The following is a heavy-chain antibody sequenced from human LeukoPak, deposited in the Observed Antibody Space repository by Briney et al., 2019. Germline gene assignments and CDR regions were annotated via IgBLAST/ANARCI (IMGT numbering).Heavy chain of an antibody. V-gene: IGHV1-69*13. CDR2: IIPIFGTA. D-gene: IGHD2-2*01. CDR1: GGTFSSYA. Sequence: ASVKVSCKASGGTFSSYAISWVRQAPGQGLEWMGGIIPIFGTANYAQKFQGRVTITADESTSTAYMELSSLRSEDTAVYYCARDPQYCSSTSCSNWGYDYWGQGTLVTVSS. CDR3: ARDPQYCSSTSCSNWGYDY. J-gene: IGHJ4*02.